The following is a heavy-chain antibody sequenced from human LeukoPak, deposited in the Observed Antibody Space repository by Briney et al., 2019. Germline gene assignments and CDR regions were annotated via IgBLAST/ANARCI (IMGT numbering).Heavy chain of an antibody. Sequence: ASVNVSCTASGYTFTSYAIQWVRQAPGQGLEWMGWINPNSGGTNYAQKFQGRVTTTRDTSISTAYMELSRLASDDTPVYYCARDQAAIAARPFDYWGQGTLVTVSS. CDR2: INPNSGGT. CDR3: ARDQAAIAARPFDY. CDR1: GYTFTSYA. J-gene: IGHJ4*02. V-gene: IGHV1-2*02. D-gene: IGHD6-13*01.